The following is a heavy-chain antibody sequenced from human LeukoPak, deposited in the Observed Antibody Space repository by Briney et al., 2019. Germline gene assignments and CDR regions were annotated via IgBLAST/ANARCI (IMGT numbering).Heavy chain of an antibody. CDR1: GFTFDDYA. CDR2: ISWNGGSI. J-gene: IGHJ4*02. V-gene: IGHV3-9*01. CDR3: AKDIERWSTVTTFDY. D-gene: IGHD4-17*01. Sequence: AGGSLRLSCAASGFTFDDYAMHWVRPAPGKGLEWVSGISWNGGSIGYADSVKGRITISRDNAKNSLYLQMNSLRAEDTALYYCAKDIERWSTVTTFDYWGQGTLVTVSS.